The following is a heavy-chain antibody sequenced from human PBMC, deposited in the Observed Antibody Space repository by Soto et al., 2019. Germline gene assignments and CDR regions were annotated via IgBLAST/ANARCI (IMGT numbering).Heavy chain of an antibody. CDR3: ARAGSTWRYFFDY. V-gene: IGHV4-59*01. CDR2: VYYSGTT. D-gene: IGHD6-13*01. Sequence: QVQLQESGPGLVKPSETLSLTCTVSGGSISSYYWTWIRQPLGKGLEWVGYVYYSGTTYYNPSLQSRVTISVDTSKNQVSLKVKSVTAADTAIYYCARAGSTWRYFFDYWGQGSLVTVSS. J-gene: IGHJ4*02. CDR1: GGSISSYY.